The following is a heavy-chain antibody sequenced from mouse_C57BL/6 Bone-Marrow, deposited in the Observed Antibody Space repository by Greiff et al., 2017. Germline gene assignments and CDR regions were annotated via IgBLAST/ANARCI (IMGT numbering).Heavy chain of an antibody. V-gene: IGHV14-1*01. CDR3: TTGSNYYAMDY. Sequence: VQLQQSGAELVRPGASVKLSCTASGFNIKDYYMHWVKQRPEQGLEWIGRIDPEDGDAEYAPKFQGKATMTADTSSNTAYLQLSSLTSEYTAVYYCTTGSNYYAMDYGDQGTSITVTS. D-gene: IGHD1-1*01. J-gene: IGHJ4*01. CDR2: IDPEDGDA. CDR1: GFNIKDYY.